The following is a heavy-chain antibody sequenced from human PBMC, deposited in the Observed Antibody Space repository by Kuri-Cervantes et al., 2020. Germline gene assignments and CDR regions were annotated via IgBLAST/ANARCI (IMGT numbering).Heavy chain of an antibody. CDR3: SRGRKITGGGLEEH. CDR2: INPNSGGT. D-gene: IGHD3/OR15-3a*01. V-gene: IGHV1-2*02. Sequence: ASVKVSCKASGYTFTGYYMHWVRQAPGQGLEWMGWINPNSGGTNYAQKFQGRVTMTRDTSISTVNMELSSLKSDDTAIYYCSRGRKITGGGLEEHWGQGALVTVSS. J-gene: IGHJ4*02. CDR1: GYTFTGYY.